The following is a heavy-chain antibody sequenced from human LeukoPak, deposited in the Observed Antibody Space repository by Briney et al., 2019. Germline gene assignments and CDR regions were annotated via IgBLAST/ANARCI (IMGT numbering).Heavy chain of an antibody. Sequence: GGSLRLSCAASGFTSSSYWMHWVRQVPGKGLVWVSRISGDGTARNYADSVKGRFTISRDNSKNTLYLQMNSLRAEDTAVYYCAKSVYYYDSSGYVYWGQGTLVTVSS. J-gene: IGHJ4*02. V-gene: IGHV3-74*01. CDR2: ISGDGTAR. CDR1: GFTSSSYW. CDR3: AKSVYYYDSSGYVY. D-gene: IGHD3-22*01.